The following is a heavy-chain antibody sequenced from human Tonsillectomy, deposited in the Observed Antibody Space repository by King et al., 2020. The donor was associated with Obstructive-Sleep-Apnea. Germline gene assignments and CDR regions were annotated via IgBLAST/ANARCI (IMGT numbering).Heavy chain of an antibody. CDR1: GYTFTGYF. CDR2: INCHSGGT. J-gene: IGHJ4*02. V-gene: IGHV1-2*04. CDR3: ASKDVAGLETGFDY. Sequence: QLLQSGAEVKKPGASEKVSCKASGYTFTGYFMHWVRQAPGQVLEWMGWINCHSGGTNYSQKFKGWVTMTRDTSLSTADMELTSLKSDDTAVYFCASKDVAGLETGFDYWGQGTLVTVSS. D-gene: IGHD6-19*01.